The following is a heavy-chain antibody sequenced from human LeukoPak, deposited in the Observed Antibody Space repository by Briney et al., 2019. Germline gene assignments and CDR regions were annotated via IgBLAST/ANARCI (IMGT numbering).Heavy chain of an antibody. V-gene: IGHV1-2*04. D-gene: IGHD2-15*01. CDR3: ARDTCSGGSCYDY. CDR1: GYTFTGYY. Sequence: GASVKVSCKSSGYTFTGYYMHWVRQPPGQGLEWVGWINPNSGGTNYAQKFQGWVTMTRDTSISTAYMELSRLRSDDTAVYYCARDTCSGGSCYDYWGQGTLVTVSS. J-gene: IGHJ4*02. CDR2: INPNSGGT.